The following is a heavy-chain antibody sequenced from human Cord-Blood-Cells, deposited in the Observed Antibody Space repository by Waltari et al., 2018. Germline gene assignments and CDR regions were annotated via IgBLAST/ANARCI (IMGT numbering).Heavy chain of an antibody. V-gene: IGHV1-2*02. J-gene: IGHJ5*02. CDR2: INPNSGGT. CDR3: ARDVRDQLLYWFDP. CDR1: GYTFTVYY. Sequence: QVQLVQSGAEVKKPGASVKVSCTPSGYTFTVYYMHSVRPAPGQGLEWMGWINPNSGGTNYAQKFQGRVTMTRDTSNSTAYMELSMLRSDDTAVYDCARDVRDQLLYWFDPWGQGTLVTVSS. D-gene: IGHD2-2*01.